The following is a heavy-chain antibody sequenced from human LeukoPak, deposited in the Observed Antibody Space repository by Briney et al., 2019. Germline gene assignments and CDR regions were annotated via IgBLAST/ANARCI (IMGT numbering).Heavy chain of an antibody. CDR2: TRNKANSYTT. V-gene: IGHV3-72*01. D-gene: IGHD1-26*01. Sequence: GGSLRLCCAASGFTFSDHYMDWVRQAPGKGLEWVGRTRNKANSYTTEYAASVKGRFTISRDDSKNSLNLQMNSLKTEDTAVYYCARESKAEWEVRSFDYWGQGALVTVSS. CDR1: GFTFSDHY. CDR3: ARESKAEWEVRSFDY. J-gene: IGHJ4*02.